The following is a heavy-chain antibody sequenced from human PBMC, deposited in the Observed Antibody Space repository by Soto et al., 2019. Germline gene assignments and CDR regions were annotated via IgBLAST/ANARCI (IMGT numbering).Heavy chain of an antibody. D-gene: IGHD3-22*01. Sequence: ASVKVSCKASGYTFTGYYIHWVRQAPGQGLEWMGWINPNSGATNYAQKFQGWVTMTRDTSISTAYMELSRLRSDDTAVYYCATTHSYYYDTSGPDAFDIWGQGTMVTVSS. CDR2: INPNSGAT. V-gene: IGHV1-2*04. CDR3: ATTHSYYYDTSGPDAFDI. J-gene: IGHJ3*02. CDR1: GYTFTGYY.